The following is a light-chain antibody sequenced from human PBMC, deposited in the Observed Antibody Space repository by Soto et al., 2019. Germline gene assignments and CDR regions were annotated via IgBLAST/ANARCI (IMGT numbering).Light chain of an antibody. V-gene: IGLV2-14*03. CDR1: SSDVGRYKL. CDR3: SSYTTRTTLI. J-gene: IGLJ2*01. CDR2: DVT. Sequence: QSALTQPASVSGSPGQSITISCTGTSSDVGRYKLVSWYQQHPGKAPKLMIYDVTNRPSGVSNRFSGSKSGNTASLTISGLQAEDEAAYYCSSYTTRTTLIFGGGTKLTV.